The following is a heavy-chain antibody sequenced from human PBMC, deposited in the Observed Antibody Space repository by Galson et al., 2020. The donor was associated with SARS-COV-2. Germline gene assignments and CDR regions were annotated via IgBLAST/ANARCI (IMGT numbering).Heavy chain of an antibody. V-gene: IGHV4-39*01. J-gene: IGHJ5*02. CDR3: AKHGPRIAVAAWFDP. D-gene: IGHD6-19*01. CDR2: IYYRGVT. CDR1: GDSINNNRYY. Sequence: SETLSLTCTVSGDSINNNRYYWGWLRQSPGKGLEWIGSIYYRGVTYFNPFLESRVTISVDTSSNQFSLKMNSVTAADTGIYYCAKHGPRIAVAAWFDPWGQGTLVTVSS.